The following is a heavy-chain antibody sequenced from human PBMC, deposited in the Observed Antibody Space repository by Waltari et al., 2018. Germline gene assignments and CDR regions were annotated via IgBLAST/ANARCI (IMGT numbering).Heavy chain of an antibody. CDR2: ISFDGSNR. Sequence: VHLVESGGGVVQPGGSLRLSGAASGFTFTSYGIHWVRQAPGRGLEWVAFISFDGSNRYYADSVKGRFTISRDNNENTLYLQMSSLRAEDTAVYYCAKEGNVVVVPAAIVDYWGQGTLVTVSS. D-gene: IGHD2-2*01. CDR1: GFTFTSYG. CDR3: AKEGNVVVVPAAIVDY. J-gene: IGHJ4*02. V-gene: IGHV3-30*02.